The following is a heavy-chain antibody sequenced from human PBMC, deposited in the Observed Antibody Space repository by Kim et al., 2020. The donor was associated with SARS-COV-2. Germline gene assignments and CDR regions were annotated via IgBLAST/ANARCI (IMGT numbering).Heavy chain of an antibody. V-gene: IGHV1-24*01. CDR3: ATIHYNPPASDYGMDV. J-gene: IGHJ6*02. Sequence: ASVKVSCKVSGYTLTELSMHWVRQAPGKGLEWMGGFDPGDGETIYAQKFQGRVTMTEDTSTDTAYMELSSLRSEDTAVYYCATIHYNPPASDYGMDVWGQGTTVTVSS. D-gene: IGHD1-1*01. CDR2: FDPGDGET. CDR1: GYTLTELS.